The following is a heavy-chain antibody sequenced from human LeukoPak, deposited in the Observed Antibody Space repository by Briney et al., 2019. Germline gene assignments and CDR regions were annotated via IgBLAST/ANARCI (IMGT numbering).Heavy chain of an antibody. D-gene: IGHD1-26*01. CDR1: GYSISSGCY. CDR3: ARSWDYYYYYYMDV. J-gene: IGHJ6*03. CDR2: IYHSGST. V-gene: IGHV4-38-2*01. Sequence: SETLSLTCAVSGYSISSGCYWGWIRQPPGKGLEWIGSIYHSGSTYYNPSLKSRVTISVDTSKNQFSLKLGSVTAADTAVYYCARSWDYYYYYYMDVWGKGTTVTVSS.